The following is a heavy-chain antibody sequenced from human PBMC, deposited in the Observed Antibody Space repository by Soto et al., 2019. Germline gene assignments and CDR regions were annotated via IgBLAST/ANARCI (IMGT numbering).Heavy chain of an antibody. D-gene: IGHD3-10*01. CDR2: IYYSGST. Sequence: SETLSLTCTVSGGSISSYYWSWIRQPPGKGLEWIGYIYYSGSTNYNPSLKSRVTISVDTSKNQFSLKLSSVTAADTAVYYCARHAGGMVRRGPARAGYYYGMDVSGQATTVTVSS. V-gene: IGHV4-59*08. CDR1: GGSISSYY. CDR3: ARHAGGMVRRGPARAGYYYGMDV. J-gene: IGHJ6*02.